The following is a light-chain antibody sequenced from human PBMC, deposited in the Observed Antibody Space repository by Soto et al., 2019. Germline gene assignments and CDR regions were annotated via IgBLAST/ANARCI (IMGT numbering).Light chain of an antibody. J-gene: IGKJ1*01. CDR1: QSVSNN. CDR3: QEYNNWPRT. CDR2: GAS. V-gene: IGKV3-15*01. Sequence: IVMTQSPATLSVSPGERATLSCRASQSVSNNLAWYQQKPGQAPRLLIYGASTRATGIPARFSGSGSGTEFTLTISGLQSEDFALYYCQEYNNWPRTFGQGSKVDIK.